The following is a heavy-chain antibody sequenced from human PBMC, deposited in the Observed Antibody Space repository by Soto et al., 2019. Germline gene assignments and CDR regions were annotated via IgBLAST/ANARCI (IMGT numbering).Heavy chain of an antibody. CDR2: VHNSGST. CDR1: GGSISSYY. D-gene: IGHD3-10*01. CDR3: ASQVYGFGNGDNIWFET. J-gene: IGHJ5*02. V-gene: IGHV4-59*08. Sequence: SETLSLTCTVSGGSISSYYWSWIRQPPGKGLEWIGYVHNSGSTNYNPSLKSRVTTAVDTSKNQFSLRLSSVTAADTAVYYCASQVYGFGNGDNIWFETWGEGILVTVCS.